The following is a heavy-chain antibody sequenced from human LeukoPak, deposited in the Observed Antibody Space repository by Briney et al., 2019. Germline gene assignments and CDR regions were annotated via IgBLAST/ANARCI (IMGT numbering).Heavy chain of an antibody. Sequence: SETLSLTCAVYGGSFSGYYWSWIRQPPGKGLEWIGEINHSGSTNYNPSLESRVTISVDTSKNQFSLKLSSVTAADTAVYYCARGKNYYGSGSYYYYFDYWGQGTLVTVSS. V-gene: IGHV4-34*01. CDR1: GGSFSGYY. CDR2: INHSGST. CDR3: ARGKNYYGSGSYYYYFDY. J-gene: IGHJ4*02. D-gene: IGHD3-10*01.